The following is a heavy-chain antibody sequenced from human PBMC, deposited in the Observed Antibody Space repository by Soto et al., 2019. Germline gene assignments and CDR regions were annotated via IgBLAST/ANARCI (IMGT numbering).Heavy chain of an antibody. V-gene: IGHV4-30-4*01. CDR1: GGPVSGDDYY. D-gene: IGHD3-3*01. CDR2: YYYSGTT. Sequence: SETLSLTCTVSGGPVSGDDYYWSWIRQPPGKGLEWIGSYYYSGTTYYNPSLKSRVTISVDTSKSHFSLTMSSVTAADTAVYFCAQRSGFYTGIDFWGQGTLVT. J-gene: IGHJ4*02. CDR3: AQRSGFYTGIDF.